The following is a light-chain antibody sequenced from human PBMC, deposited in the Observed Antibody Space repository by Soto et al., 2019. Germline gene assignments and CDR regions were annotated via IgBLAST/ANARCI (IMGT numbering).Light chain of an antibody. CDR2: GAS. J-gene: IGKJ1*01. V-gene: IGKV1-6*01. CDR3: LQDYNYPRT. Sequence: AIQMTQTPSSLSASVGDRVTPTCRASQGIARDLAWYQQKPGKAPNLLIYGASTLQSGVPSRFSRSGSGTDFTLTISSLQPEGFGSYYCLQDYNYPRTFGQGTKV. CDR1: QGIARD.